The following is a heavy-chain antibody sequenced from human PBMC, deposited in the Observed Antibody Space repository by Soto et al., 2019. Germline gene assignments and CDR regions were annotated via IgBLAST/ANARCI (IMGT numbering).Heavy chain of an antibody. D-gene: IGHD3-22*01. CDR1: GFTFSSYG. CDR2: ISSDGSNK. CDR3: AKGFRSSGYASQYYFDY. Sequence: QVQLVESGGGVVQPGRSLRLSCAASGFTFSSYGMHWVRQAPGKGLEWVAVISSDGSNKYYADSVKGRFTISRDNSKNXXYLQMNSLRAEDTAVYYCAKGFRSSGYASQYYFDYWGQGTLVTVSS. V-gene: IGHV3-30*18. J-gene: IGHJ4*02.